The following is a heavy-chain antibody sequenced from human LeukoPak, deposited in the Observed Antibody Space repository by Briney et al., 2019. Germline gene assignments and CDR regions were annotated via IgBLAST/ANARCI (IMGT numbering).Heavy chain of an antibody. J-gene: IGHJ3*02. CDR2: IYYSGST. CDR1: GGSISNYY. V-gene: IGHV4-59*08. Sequence: SETLSLTCTVSGGSISNYYWTWIRQPPGKGLEWIGYIYYSGSTNYNPSLKSRVTISVDTSKNQFSLKLSSVTAADTAVYYCARLREIAAAGHYAFDIWGQGTMVIVSS. D-gene: IGHD6-13*01. CDR3: ARLREIAAAGHYAFDI.